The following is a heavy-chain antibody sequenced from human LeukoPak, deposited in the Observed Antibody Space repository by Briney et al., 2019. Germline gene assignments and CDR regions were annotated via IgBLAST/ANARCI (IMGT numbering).Heavy chain of an antibody. CDR3: ARGEAIVGSY. J-gene: IGHJ4*02. CDR2: IIPIFGTA. D-gene: IGHD1-26*01. CDR1: GGTFSSYA. Sequence: ASVKVSCKASGGTFSSYAISWVRQAPGQGLEWMGRIIPIFGTANYAQKFQGRVTVTTDESTSTAYMELSSLRSEDTAVYYCARGEAIVGSYWGQGTLVTVSS. V-gene: IGHV1-69*05.